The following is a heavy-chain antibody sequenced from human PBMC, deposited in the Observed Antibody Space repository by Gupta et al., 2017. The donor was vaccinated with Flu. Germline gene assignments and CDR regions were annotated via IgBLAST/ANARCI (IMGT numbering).Heavy chain of an antibody. D-gene: IGHD2/OR15-2a*01. V-gene: IGHV3-74*01. CDR1: GFSFSDHW. Sequence: EVQLVESGGDLVQPGGSLRLSCAASGFSFSDHWMHWVRQAPGKGLMWVADIKKDGSSPTDAASVKGRFTVSRDNAKRTLYLQMSSLRAEDTGIYYCVRDVEYQPDHWGQGTLVTVSS. CDR3: VRDVEYQPDH. CDR2: IKKDGSSP. J-gene: IGHJ4*02.